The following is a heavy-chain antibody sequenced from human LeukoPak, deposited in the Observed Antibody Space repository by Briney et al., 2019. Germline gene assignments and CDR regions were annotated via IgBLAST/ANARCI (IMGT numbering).Heavy chain of an antibody. CDR1: GFPFSGSA. CDR3: TSLRGGITMVRGVMN. CDR2: IRSKANSYAT. Sequence: GGSLRLSCAASGFPFSGSAMHWVRQASGKGLEWVGRIRSKANSYATAYAASVKGRFTISRDDSKNTAYLQMNSLKTEDTAVYYCTSLRGGITMVRGVMNWGQGTLVTVSS. V-gene: IGHV3-73*01. J-gene: IGHJ4*02. D-gene: IGHD3-10*01.